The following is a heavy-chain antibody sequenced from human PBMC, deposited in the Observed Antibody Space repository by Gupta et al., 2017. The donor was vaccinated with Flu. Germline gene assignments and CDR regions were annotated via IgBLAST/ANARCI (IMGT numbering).Heavy chain of an antibody. Sequence: YGIHWVRQTPGKGLEWLAVISYDGSDKYYADSVKGRFTISRDNSKNTLYLQMNSLRAEDTAVYFCAKDRAYINYEYCFDLWGQGTLVTVSS. D-gene: IGHD2-15*01. J-gene: IGHJ4*02. V-gene: IGHV3-30*18. CDR2: ISYDGSDK. CDR1: YG. CDR3: AKDRAYINYEYCFDL.